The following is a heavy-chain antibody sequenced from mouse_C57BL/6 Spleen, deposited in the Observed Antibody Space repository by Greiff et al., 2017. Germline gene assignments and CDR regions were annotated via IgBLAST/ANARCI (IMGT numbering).Heavy chain of an antibody. V-gene: IGHV1-69*01. CDR3: ARWGDADY. CDR1: GYTFTSYW. CDR2: IDPSDSYT. Sequence: QVQLKQPGAELVMPGASVKLSCKASGYTFTSYWMHWVKQRPGQGLEWIGEIDPSDSYTNYNQKFKGKSTLTVDKSSSTAYMQLSSLTSEDSAVYYCARWGDADYWGQGTTLTVSS. J-gene: IGHJ2*01.